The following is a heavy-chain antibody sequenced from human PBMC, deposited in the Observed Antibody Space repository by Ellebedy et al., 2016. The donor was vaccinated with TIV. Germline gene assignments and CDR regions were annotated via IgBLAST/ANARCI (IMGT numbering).Heavy chain of an antibody. D-gene: IGHD3-3*01. CDR3: ASPGYYGPFDH. CDR2: ISYDGSNK. J-gene: IGHJ4*02. Sequence: PGGSLRLSCAASGFTFSSYAMHWVRQAPGKGLEWVAFISYDGSNKYYADSVKGRFTISRHSSKNMLYLQMNALRLEDTAVYYCASPGYYGPFDHWGRGTLVTVSS. V-gene: IGHV3-30*01. CDR1: GFTFSSYA.